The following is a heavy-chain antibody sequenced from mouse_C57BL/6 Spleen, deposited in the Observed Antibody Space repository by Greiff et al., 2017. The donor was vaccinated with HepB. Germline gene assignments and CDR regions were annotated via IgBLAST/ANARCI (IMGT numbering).Heavy chain of an antibody. Sequence: VQLKESGTVLARPGASVKMSCKTSGYTFTSYWMHWVKQRPGQGLEWIGAIYPGNSDTSYNQKFKGKAKLTAVTTASTAYMELSSLTNEDSAVCYCTREEGYQAWFAYWGQGTLVTVSA. CDR1: GYTFTSYW. CDR3: TREEGYQAWFAY. D-gene: IGHD2-2*01. V-gene: IGHV1-5*01. CDR2: IYPGNSDT. J-gene: IGHJ3*01.